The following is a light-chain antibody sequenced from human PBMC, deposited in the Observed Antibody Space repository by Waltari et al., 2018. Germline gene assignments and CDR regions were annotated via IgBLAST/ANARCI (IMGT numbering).Light chain of an antibody. J-gene: IGLJ2*01. Sequence: QSALTQPPSASGSPGQSVTISCTGTSSDVGAWHYVHWYQQHPGKAPKLMISEVDKRPSGVPDRFSGSKSDNTASLTVSGLQPEDEADYYCSSYAGSNNVVFGGGTKLTVL. CDR2: EVD. CDR3: SSYAGSNNVV. CDR1: SSDVGAWHY. V-gene: IGLV2-8*01.